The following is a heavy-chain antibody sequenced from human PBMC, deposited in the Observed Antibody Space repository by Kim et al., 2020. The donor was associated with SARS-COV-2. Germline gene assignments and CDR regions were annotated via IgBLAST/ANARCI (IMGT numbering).Heavy chain of an antibody. D-gene: IGHD3-10*01. J-gene: IGHJ4*02. Sequence: LKSRVTISVETSKNQFSLKLSSVTAADTAVYYCARGQYYYGSGSTQCLDYWGQGTLVTVSS. V-gene: IGHV4-34*01. CDR3: ARGQYYYGSGSTQCLDY.